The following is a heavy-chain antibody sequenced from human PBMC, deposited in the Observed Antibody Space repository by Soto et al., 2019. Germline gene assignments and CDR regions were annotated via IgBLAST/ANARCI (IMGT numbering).Heavy chain of an antibody. CDR3: AKDLGQLWGILTGYYAPEY. Sequence: PGGSLRLSCAASGFFFGNFGMHWVRRAPGKGLEWVAAIQSDGSKKYYADSVKGRFTISRDNSKNTLYLQMNSLRAEDTAVYYCAKDLGQLWGILTGYYAPEYWGQGTLVTVSS. J-gene: IGHJ4*02. CDR1: GFFFGNFG. V-gene: IGHV3-30*02. CDR2: IQSDGSKK. D-gene: IGHD3-9*01.